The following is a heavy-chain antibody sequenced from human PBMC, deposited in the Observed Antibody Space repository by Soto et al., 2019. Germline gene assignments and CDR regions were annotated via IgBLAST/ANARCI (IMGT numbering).Heavy chain of an antibody. CDR3: ARGQSSSSL. CDR2: IWYDGSNK. D-gene: IGHD6-13*01. V-gene: IGHV3-33*01. J-gene: IGHJ3*01. Sequence: QVQLVESGGGVVQPGRSLRLSCAASGFTFSSYGMHWVRQAPGKGLEWVAVIWYDGSNKYYADSVKGRFTISRDNSKNTLYLQMSSLRAEDTAVYYCARGQSSSSLWGQGTMVTVSS. CDR1: GFTFSSYG.